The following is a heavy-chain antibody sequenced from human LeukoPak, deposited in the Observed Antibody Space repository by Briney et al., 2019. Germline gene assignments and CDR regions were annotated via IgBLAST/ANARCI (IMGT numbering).Heavy chain of an antibody. CDR3: ARHHAQLAHDY. D-gene: IGHD6-13*01. Sequence: GASVKVSCKASGYTFTSYGISWVRQAPGQGLEWMGWISAYNGNTNYAQKLQGRVTMTTDTSTSTANMELRSLRSDDTAVYYCARHHAQLAHDYWGQGTLVTVSS. V-gene: IGHV1-18*04. J-gene: IGHJ4*02. CDR1: GYTFTSYG. CDR2: ISAYNGNT.